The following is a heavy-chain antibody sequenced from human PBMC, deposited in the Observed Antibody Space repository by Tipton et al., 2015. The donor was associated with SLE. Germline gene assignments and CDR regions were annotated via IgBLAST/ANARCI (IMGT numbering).Heavy chain of an antibody. CDR1: GGSISSYY. D-gene: IGHD5-18*01. CDR3: ARGASYGTDY. V-gene: IGHV4-4*08. Sequence: TLSLTCTVSGGSISSYYWSWIRQPPGKGLEWIGYIYTSGSTNYNPSLKSRVAISVDTSKNQFSLKLSSVTAADTAVYYCARGASYGTDYWGQGTLVTVSS. J-gene: IGHJ4*02. CDR2: IYTSGST.